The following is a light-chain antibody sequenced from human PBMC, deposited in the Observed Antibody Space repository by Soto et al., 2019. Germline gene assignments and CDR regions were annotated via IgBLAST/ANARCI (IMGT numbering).Light chain of an antibody. CDR2: KAS. CDR3: QQYDTYWT. J-gene: IGKJ1*01. V-gene: IGKV1-5*03. Sequence: DIQMPQSPSTLSGSVGDRVTITCRASQSISSWLAWYQQKPGKAPKLLIYKASSLESGVPSRFSGSGSETEFTLTISSLQPDDVATYYCQQYDTYWTFGQGTKVDIK. CDR1: QSISSW.